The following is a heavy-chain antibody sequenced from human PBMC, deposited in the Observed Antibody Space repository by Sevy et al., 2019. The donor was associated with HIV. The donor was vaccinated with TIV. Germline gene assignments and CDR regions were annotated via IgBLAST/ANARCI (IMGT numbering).Heavy chain of an antibody. Sequence: GGSLRLSCVASGFIFSDYWMTWVRQAPGKGLEWVANIKQDGNEKYYMDSAKGRFTISRDNAKNSVYLQVNSLRAEDTAVYYCAREAVACRSGPWKADYYYAGMDVWGQGTTVTVSS. CDR2: IKQDGNEK. V-gene: IGHV3-7*01. D-gene: IGHD6-19*01. CDR3: AREAVACRSGPWKADYYYAGMDV. J-gene: IGHJ6*02. CDR1: GFIFSDYW.